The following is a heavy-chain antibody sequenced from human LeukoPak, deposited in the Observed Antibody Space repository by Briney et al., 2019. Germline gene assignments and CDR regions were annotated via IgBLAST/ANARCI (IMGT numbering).Heavy chain of an antibody. CDR2: IYPGDSDT. D-gene: IGHD3-22*01. J-gene: IGHJ4*02. Sequence: GESLKISCKGSGYSFTSYWISWVRQMPGKGLEWMGIIYPGDSDTRYSPSFQGQVTISADKSISTAYLQWSSLKASDTAMYYCARGRPNYYDSSGYYPFFDYWGQGTLVTVSS. CDR3: ARGRPNYYDSSGYYPFFDY. V-gene: IGHV5-51*01. CDR1: GYSFTSYW.